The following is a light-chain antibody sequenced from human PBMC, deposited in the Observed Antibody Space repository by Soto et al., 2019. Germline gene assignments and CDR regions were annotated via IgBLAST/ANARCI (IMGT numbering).Light chain of an antibody. CDR2: QNN. CDR3: QSYDSSLSAVV. Sequence: QSVLTQPPSVSGAPGQRVSISCTGSSSNIGAGYDVHWYEHLPGTAPKLLIYQNNNRPSGVPDRFSGSKSGTSASLAITGLQAEDEADYYCQSYDSSLSAVVFGGGTKFTVL. CDR1: SSNIGAGYD. J-gene: IGLJ2*01. V-gene: IGLV1-40*01.